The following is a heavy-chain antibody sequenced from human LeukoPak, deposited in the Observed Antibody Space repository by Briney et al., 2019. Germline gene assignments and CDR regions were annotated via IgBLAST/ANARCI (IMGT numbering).Heavy chain of an antibody. J-gene: IGHJ4*02. Sequence: GGSLRLSCAASGFTFSRYSMNWVRQAPGKGLEWVSFISTSTSYIYYADSLKGRFTIPRDNAKKSLYLQMNSLRAEDTAMYFCVRDVGAVRGEVYFDYWGQGTLVTVSS. CDR1: GFTFSRYS. V-gene: IGHV3-21*01. CDR2: ISTSTSYI. D-gene: IGHD3-10*01. CDR3: VRDVGAVRGEVYFDY.